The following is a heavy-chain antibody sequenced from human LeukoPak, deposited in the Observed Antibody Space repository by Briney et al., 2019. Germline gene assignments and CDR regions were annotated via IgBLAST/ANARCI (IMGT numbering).Heavy chain of an antibody. CDR3: AKVKGSSWLTDY. Sequence: QPGRSLRLSCAASGFTFSSYGMHWVRQAPGKGLEWVAVISYDGSNKYYADSVKGRFTISRDNSKNTLCLQMNSLRAEDTAVYYCAKVKGSSWLTDYWGQGTLVTVSS. V-gene: IGHV3-30*18. CDR1: GFTFSSYG. CDR2: ISYDGSNK. J-gene: IGHJ4*02. D-gene: IGHD6-13*01.